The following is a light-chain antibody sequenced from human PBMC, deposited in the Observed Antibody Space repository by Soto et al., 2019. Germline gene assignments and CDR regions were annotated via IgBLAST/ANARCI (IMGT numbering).Light chain of an antibody. CDR3: QKYNDAPWT. CDR2: AAS. Sequence: DIQMTQSPSSLSASVGDRVTITCRASQGISNYLAWYQQKPGKVPHLLIYAASTLQPGVPSRFSGSGSGTDFTLTISRLQPEDVATYYCQKYNDAPWTFGQGTKVEIK. V-gene: IGKV1-27*01. CDR1: QGISNY. J-gene: IGKJ1*01.